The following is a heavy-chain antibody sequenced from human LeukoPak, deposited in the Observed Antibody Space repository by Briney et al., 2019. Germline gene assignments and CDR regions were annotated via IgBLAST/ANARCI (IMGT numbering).Heavy chain of an antibody. CDR2: IKQDGSEK. CDR1: GFTFSNYW. V-gene: IGHV3-7*01. D-gene: IGHD3-10*01. CDR3: LTDRGANYYGSLRLSDY. J-gene: IGHJ4*02. Sequence: GGSLRLSCAGSGFTFSNYWMSWVRQAPGKGLEWVANIKQDGSEKYFVDSVKGRFTISRDNAKNSLYLQMNSLRAEDTAVYYCLTDRGANYYGSLRLSDYWGQGTLVTVSS.